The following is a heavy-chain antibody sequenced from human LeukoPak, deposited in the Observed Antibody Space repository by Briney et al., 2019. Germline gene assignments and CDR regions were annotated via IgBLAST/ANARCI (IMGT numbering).Heavy chain of an antibody. Sequence: GGSLRLSCAASGFTFSSYAMHWVRQAPGKGLEWVAVISYDGSNKYYADSVKGRFTISRDNSKNTLYLQMNSLRAEDTAVYYCAREDSSGYERNDYWGQGTLATVSS. CDR3: AREDSSGYERNDY. CDR2: ISYDGSNK. D-gene: IGHD3-22*01. V-gene: IGHV3-30-3*01. J-gene: IGHJ4*02. CDR1: GFTFSSYA.